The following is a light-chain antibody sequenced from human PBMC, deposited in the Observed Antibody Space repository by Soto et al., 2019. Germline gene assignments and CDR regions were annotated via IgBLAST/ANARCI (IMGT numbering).Light chain of an antibody. CDR3: QQYGSSPWT. Sequence: EIVLTQSPGTLSWSSGERATLSCRASQSVSDNYLAWYQQKPGQAPRLLIYGASSRAAGIPDRFSGSGSGPDFTLTISRLGPEDVAVYFCQQYGSSPWTFGQGTKVEIK. CDR2: GAS. CDR1: QSVSDNY. V-gene: IGKV3-20*01. J-gene: IGKJ1*01.